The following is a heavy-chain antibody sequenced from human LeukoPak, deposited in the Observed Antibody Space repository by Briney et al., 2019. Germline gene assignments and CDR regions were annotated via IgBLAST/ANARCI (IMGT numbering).Heavy chain of an antibody. J-gene: IGHJ4*02. V-gene: IGHV4-61*08. CDR1: GGSISSGGYS. CDR3: ARGKYYGDSDF. Sequence: SETLSLTCAVSGGSISSGGYSWSWIRQPPGKGLEWIGYVYHSGSTTYNPSLESRVTISIDTSQNKFSLKLRSVTAADTAMYYCARGKYYGDSDFWGQGTLVIVSS. D-gene: IGHD3-3*01. CDR2: VYHSGST.